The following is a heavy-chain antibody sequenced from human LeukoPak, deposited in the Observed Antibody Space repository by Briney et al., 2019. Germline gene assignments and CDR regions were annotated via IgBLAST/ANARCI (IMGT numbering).Heavy chain of an antibody. J-gene: IGHJ5*02. CDR3: ARGGSIAARVHWFDP. CDR2: INPNSGGT. D-gene: IGHD6-6*01. CDR1: GYTFTGYY. Sequence: ASVKVSCKASGYTFTGYYMHWVRQAPGQGLEWMGWINPNSGGTNYAQKFQGRVTMTRDTSISTAYMELSRLRSDDTAVYYCARGGSIAARVHWFDPWGQGTLVTVSS. V-gene: IGHV1-2*02.